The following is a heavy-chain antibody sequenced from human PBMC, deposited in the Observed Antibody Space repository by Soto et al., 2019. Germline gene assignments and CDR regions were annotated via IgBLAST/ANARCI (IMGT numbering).Heavy chain of an antibody. CDR1: GGSISSRNW. CDR3: ASLNHCDRHVQD. J-gene: IGHJ1*01. V-gene: IGHV4-4*02. Sequence: QVQLQESGPGLVKPSGTLSLTCAVSGGSISSRNWWSWVRQPPGKGLEWIGEIYHSGSTNYNPSLKSRVTISGDKSKNPVSLKLSSLPAADTAMYYGASLNHCDRHVQDWGQGTLVTVSS. D-gene: IGHD2-21*01. CDR2: IYHSGST.